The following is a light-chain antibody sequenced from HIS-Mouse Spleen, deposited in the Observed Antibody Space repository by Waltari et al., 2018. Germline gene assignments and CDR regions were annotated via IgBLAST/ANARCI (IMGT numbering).Light chain of an antibody. CDR1: SSDVGGYNY. V-gene: IGLV2-14*03. CDR2: DVS. Sequence: QSALTQPASVSGSPGQSITISCTGTSSDVGGYNYVSWYQQHPGKAPKLMIYDVSNRPSRVSNRFSGSKSGSTASLTISGLQAEDEADYYCSSYTSSSTLVFGTGTKVTVL. J-gene: IGLJ1*01. CDR3: SSYTSSSTLV.